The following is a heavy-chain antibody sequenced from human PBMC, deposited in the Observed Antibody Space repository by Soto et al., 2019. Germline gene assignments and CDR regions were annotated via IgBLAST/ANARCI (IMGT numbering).Heavy chain of an antibody. CDR2: IGGTGQYT. CDR3: AKGGTSHIYGIDV. J-gene: IGHJ6*02. V-gene: IGHV3-23*01. D-gene: IGHD1-1*01. CDR1: GFIFQNFV. Sequence: EVQLLETGGGLVQPGGSLRLSCKASGFIFQNFVINWVRRAPGKGLEWVSIIGGTGQYTCYADSVRGRFTLSRDNSENTVYLEMNSLRAEDTAIYFCAKGGTSHIYGIDVWGPGTTVIVSS.